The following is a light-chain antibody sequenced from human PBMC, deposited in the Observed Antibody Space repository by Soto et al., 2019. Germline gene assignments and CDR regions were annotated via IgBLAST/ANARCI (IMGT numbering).Light chain of an antibody. V-gene: IGKV1-5*01. CDR1: QSISSW. J-gene: IGKJ1*01. CDR3: QQYNSYSGT. Sequence: DIQMTQSPSILSASVGDRVTITCRASQSISSWLAWYQQKPGKAPKLLIYDASSLESGVPSRFSGSGSGTEFTLTISSLQPADFATYYCQQYNSYSGTFGQGTKVDIK. CDR2: DAS.